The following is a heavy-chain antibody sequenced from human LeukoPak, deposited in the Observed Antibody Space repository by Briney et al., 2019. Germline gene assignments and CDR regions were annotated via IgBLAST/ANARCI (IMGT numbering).Heavy chain of an antibody. Sequence: GASVKVSCKASGYTFTSYAMNWVRQAPGQGLEWMGWINTNTGNPTYAQGFTGRFVSSLDTSVSTAYLQISSLKAEDTAVYYCARVGVKSGIAAAGTGLLDYWGQGTLVTVSS. CDR2: INTNTGNP. J-gene: IGHJ4*02. CDR1: GYTFTSYA. CDR3: ARVGVKSGIAAAGTGLLDY. D-gene: IGHD6-13*01. V-gene: IGHV7-4-1*02.